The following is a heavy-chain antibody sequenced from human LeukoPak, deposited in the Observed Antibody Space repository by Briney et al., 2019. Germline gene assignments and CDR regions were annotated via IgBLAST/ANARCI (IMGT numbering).Heavy chain of an antibody. J-gene: IGHJ4*02. CDR3: ARSPTRDGGYPYYFDF. CDR1: GFTFGDCG. D-gene: IGHD4-17*01. V-gene: IGHV3-20*04. Sequence: GGSLRLSCAASGFTFGDCGMSWVRQAPGKGLEWVSGINWNGGSPRYADSVKGRFTISRDNAKDSLYLQMNSLRAGDTAVYYCARSPTRDGGYPYYFDFWGQGTLVTVSS. CDR2: INWNGGSP.